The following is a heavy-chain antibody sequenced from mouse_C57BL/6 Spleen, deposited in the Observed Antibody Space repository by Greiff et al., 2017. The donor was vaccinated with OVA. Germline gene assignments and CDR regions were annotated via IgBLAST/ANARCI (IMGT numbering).Heavy chain of an antibody. V-gene: IGHV1-19*01. CDR3: ARERGTGTGYFDV. CDR1: GYTFTDYY. D-gene: IGHD4-1*01. Sequence: EVQLQQSGPVLVKPGASVKMSCKASGYTFTDYYMNWVKQSHGKSLEWIGVINPYNGGTSYNQKFKGKATLTVDKSSSTAYMELNSLTSEDSAVYYCARERGTGTGYFDVWGKGTTVTVSS. J-gene: IGHJ1*03. CDR2: INPYNGGT.